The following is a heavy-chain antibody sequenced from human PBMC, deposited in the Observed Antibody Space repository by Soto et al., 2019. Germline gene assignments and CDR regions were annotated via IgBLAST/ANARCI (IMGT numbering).Heavy chain of an antibody. CDR1: GFTFSSYW. D-gene: IGHD2-2*01. CDR2: ISSDESTT. J-gene: IGHJ4*02. CDR3: VRASSTSPPYFDY. V-gene: IGHV3-74*01. Sequence: EVQLVESVGGLLQPGGSLRLSCAASGFTFSSYWMHWVRQVPVKGLVWVSRISSDESTTNYADSVKSRFTISRDHAKNPLYLQMNSLAAGETAVYYCVRASSTSPPYFDYWGQGALVTVSS.